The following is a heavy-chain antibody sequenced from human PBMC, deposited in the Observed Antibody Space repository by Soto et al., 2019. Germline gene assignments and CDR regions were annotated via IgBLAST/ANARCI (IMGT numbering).Heavy chain of an antibody. J-gene: IGHJ4*02. CDR2: ISSSGSTI. V-gene: IGHV3-48*03. CDR3: ARGGFYGDYQFDY. Sequence: PAWSLKLSXAASGFTLGSYEMDWVSQAPGKGLEWVSYISSSGSTIYYADSVKGRFTISRDNAKNSLYLQMNSLRAEDTAVYYCARGGFYGDYQFDYWGQGTLVTVSS. D-gene: IGHD4-17*01. CDR1: GFTLGSYE.